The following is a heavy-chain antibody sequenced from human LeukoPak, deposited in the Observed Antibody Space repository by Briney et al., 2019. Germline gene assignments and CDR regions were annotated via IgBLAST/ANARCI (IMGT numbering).Heavy chain of an antibody. CDR1: GYTFTGHY. Sequence: ASVKVSCKASGYTFTGHYIHWVRQAPGQGLEWMGWINPNSGDTRYAQKFRGRVTINRDTSISTAYMDMSRLRSDDTAVYYCARARSSWDQLDYWGQGTLVTVSS. CDR3: ARARSSWDQLDY. D-gene: IGHD6-13*01. J-gene: IGHJ4*02. V-gene: IGHV1-2*02. CDR2: INPNSGDT.